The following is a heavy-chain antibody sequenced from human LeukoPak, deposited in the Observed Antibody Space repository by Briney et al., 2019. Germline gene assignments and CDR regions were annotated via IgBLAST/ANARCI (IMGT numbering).Heavy chain of an antibody. V-gene: IGHV3-21*01. CDR1: GFTFSSYS. J-gene: IGHJ4*02. Sequence: GGSLRLSCAASGFTFSSYSMNWVRQAPGKGLEWVSSIGSSSSYIYYADSVKGRFTISRDNAKNSLYLQMNSLRAEDTAVYYCARDNPDYGDAIDYWGQGTLVTVSS. CDR3: ARDNPDYGDAIDY. CDR2: IGSSSSYI. D-gene: IGHD4-17*01.